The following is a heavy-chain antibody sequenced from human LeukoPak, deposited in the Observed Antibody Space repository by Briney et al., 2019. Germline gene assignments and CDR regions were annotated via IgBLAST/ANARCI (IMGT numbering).Heavy chain of an antibody. CDR2: ISGSGGST. CDR3: ASGGYSSRGFDY. V-gene: IGHV3-23*01. CDR1: GFTFSSYA. Sequence: GGSLRLSCAASGFTFSSYAMSWVRQAPGKGLEWVSGISGSGGSTYYADSVKGRFTISRDNAKNTLYLQMNSLRAEDTAVYYCASGGYSSRGFDYWGLGTLVTVSS. J-gene: IGHJ4*02. D-gene: IGHD6-13*01.